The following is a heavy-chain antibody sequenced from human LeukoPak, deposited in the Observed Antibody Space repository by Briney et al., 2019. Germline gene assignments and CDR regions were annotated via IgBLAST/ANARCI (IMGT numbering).Heavy chain of an antibody. CDR2: IYYSGST. Sequence: PSETLSLTCTVSGGSISSSSYYWGWIRQPPGKGLEWIGSIYYSGSTYYNPSLKSRVTISVDTSKNQFSLKLSPVTAADTAVYHCARVSPGGYGYYYYGMDVWGQGTTVTVSS. V-gene: IGHV4-39*07. CDR1: GGSISSSSYY. D-gene: IGHD5-12*01. CDR3: ARVSPGGYGYYYYGMDV. J-gene: IGHJ6*02.